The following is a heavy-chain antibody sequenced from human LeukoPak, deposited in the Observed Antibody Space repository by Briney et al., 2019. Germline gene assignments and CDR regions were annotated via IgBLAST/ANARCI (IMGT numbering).Heavy chain of an antibody. CDR2: ISSSSSTI. D-gene: IGHD4-11*01. CDR3: AIDYSNPEFDP. V-gene: IGHV3-48*01. Sequence: GGSLRLSCAASGFTFSTYSMNWVRQAPGKGLEWVSYISSSSSTINYADSVKGRFTASRDNAENSMYLQMNSLRAEDTAVYYCAIDYSNPEFDPWGQGTLVTVSS. J-gene: IGHJ5*02. CDR1: GFTFSTYS.